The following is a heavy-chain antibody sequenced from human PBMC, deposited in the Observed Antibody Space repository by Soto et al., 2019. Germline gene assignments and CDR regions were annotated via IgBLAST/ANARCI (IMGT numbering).Heavy chain of an antibody. Sequence: PSETLSLTCTVSGGSVSSGSYYWSWIRQPPGKGLEWIGYIYYSGSTNYNPSLKSRVTISVDTSKNQFSLKLSSVTAADTAVYYCARSQGVAGLNYWGQGTLVTVSS. CDR2: IYYSGST. CDR1: GGSVSSGSYY. V-gene: IGHV4-61*01. CDR3: ARSQGVAGLNY. D-gene: IGHD6-19*01. J-gene: IGHJ4*02.